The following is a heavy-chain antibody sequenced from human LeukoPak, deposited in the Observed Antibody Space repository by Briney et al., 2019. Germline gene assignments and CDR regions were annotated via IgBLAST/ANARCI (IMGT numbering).Heavy chain of an antibody. CDR3: ASPGAAYSNYVHYGMDV. Sequence: ASVKVSCKASGYTFTSYYMHWVRQAPGQGLEWMGIINPSGGSTSYAQKFQGRVTMTRDTSTSTVYTELSSLRSEDTAVYYCASPGAAYSNYVHYGMDVWGQGTTVTVSS. V-gene: IGHV1-46*01. CDR1: GYTFTSYY. CDR2: INPSGGST. D-gene: IGHD4-11*01. J-gene: IGHJ6*02.